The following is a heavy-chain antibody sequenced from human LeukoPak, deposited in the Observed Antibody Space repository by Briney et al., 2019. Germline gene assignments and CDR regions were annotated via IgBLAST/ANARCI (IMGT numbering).Heavy chain of an antibody. CDR2: IYYSGST. J-gene: IGHJ6*02. CDR3: ARENYDSSGLTTEGMDV. Sequence: SETLSLTCTVSGGSIRSYYWSWIRQPPGKGLEWIGYIYYSGSTNYNPSLKSRVTISVDTSKNQFSLKLSSVTAADTAVYYCARENYDSSGLTTEGMDVWGQGTTVTVSS. V-gene: IGHV4-59*01. CDR1: GGSIRSYY. D-gene: IGHD3-22*01.